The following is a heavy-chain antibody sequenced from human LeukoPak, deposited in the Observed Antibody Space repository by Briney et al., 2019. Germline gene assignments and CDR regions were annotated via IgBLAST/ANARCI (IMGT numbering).Heavy chain of an antibody. CDR3: ATMYSSMVDY. CDR2: IYTSGNT. CDR1: GVSISTYD. V-gene: IGHV4-4*07. Sequence: SETLSLTCTVSGVSISTYDWNWIRQPAGKGLEWIGRIYTSGNTKYNPFLKSRVTMSVDTSKNQVSLRLTSVTAADTAVYYCATMYSSMVDYWGQGTLVTVSS. J-gene: IGHJ4*02. D-gene: IGHD6-13*01.